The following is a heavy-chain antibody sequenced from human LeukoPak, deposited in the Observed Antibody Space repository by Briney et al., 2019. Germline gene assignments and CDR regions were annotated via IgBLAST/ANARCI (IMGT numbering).Heavy chain of an antibody. J-gene: IGHJ4*02. CDR3: AAYYYGSGSYSLDY. Sequence: PGGSLRLSCAASGFTFSDYYMSWIRQAPGKGLEWVSYISSSGSTIYYAGSVKGRFTISRDNAKNSLYLQMNSLRAEDTAVYYCAAYYYGSGSYSLDYWGQGTLVTVSS. D-gene: IGHD3-10*01. CDR2: ISSSGSTI. CDR1: GFTFSDYY. V-gene: IGHV3-11*01.